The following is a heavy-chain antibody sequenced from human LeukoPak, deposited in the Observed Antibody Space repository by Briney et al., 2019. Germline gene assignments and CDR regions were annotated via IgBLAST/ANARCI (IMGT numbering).Heavy chain of an antibody. Sequence: GGSLRLSCAASGFTFSSYSMNWVRQAPGKGLEWVAFISTTGDIHYADSVTGRFTISRDNAKNSLYLQMNSLRAEDTAVYYCARTYYFDKSAISGYWGQGTLVTVSS. CDR2: ISTTGDI. D-gene: IGHD3-22*01. V-gene: IGHV3-21*01. CDR1: GFTFSSYS. J-gene: IGHJ4*02. CDR3: ARTYYFDKSAISGY.